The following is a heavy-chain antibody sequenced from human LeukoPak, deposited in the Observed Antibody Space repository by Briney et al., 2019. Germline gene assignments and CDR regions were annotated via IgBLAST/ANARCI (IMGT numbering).Heavy chain of an antibody. CDR2: ISSSSSYI. CDR1: GFTFSSYS. J-gene: IGHJ4*02. D-gene: IGHD2-2*02. Sequence: GGSLRLSCAASGFTFSSYSMNWVRQAPGKGLEWVSSISSSSSYIYYADSVKGRFTISRDNAKNSLYLRMNSLRAEDTAVYYCARAWGYCSSTSCYNFDYWGQGTLVTVSS. CDR3: ARAWGYCSSTSCYNFDY. V-gene: IGHV3-21*01.